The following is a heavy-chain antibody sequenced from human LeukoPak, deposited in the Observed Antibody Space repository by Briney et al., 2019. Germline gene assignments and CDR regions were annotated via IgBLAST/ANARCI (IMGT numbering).Heavy chain of an antibody. Sequence: PSQTLSLTCVVSGGSISTGGFSWSWIRQPPGKGLEWIGYIYNSGSTSYNPSLKSRATISADTSKNQFSLKLSSVTAADTAVYYCVRDRELNYWGQGTLVTVSS. CDR2: IYNSGST. D-gene: IGHD1-7*01. CDR3: VRDRELNY. CDR1: GGSISTGGFS. V-gene: IGHV4-61*08. J-gene: IGHJ4*02.